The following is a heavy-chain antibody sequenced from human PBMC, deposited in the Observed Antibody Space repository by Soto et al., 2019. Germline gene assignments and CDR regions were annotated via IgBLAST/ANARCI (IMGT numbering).Heavy chain of an antibody. CDR3: ARGGYDTYYFDY. D-gene: IGHD5-12*01. Sequence: DVQLVESGGGLVQPGRSLRLSCAASGFTFDDYAMHWVRQAPGKGLEWVSGISWNSGSIGYADSVKGRFTISRDNAKNSLYLQMNSLRAEDTALYYCARGGYDTYYFDYWGQGTLVTVSS. CDR1: GFTFDDYA. J-gene: IGHJ4*02. V-gene: IGHV3-9*01. CDR2: ISWNSGSI.